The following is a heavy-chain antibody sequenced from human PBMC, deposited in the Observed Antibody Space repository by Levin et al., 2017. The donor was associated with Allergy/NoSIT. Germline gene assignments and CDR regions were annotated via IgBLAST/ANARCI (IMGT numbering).Heavy chain of an antibody. Sequence: SETLSLTCTVSGASVNSGTYYWSWIRQPAGKGLEWIGRIYTTGSTNYNPSLKSRVSISVDTSKNQFSLKLSSVTASDTAVYYCARDLGTAMNTVWFDPWGQGTLVTVSS. V-gene: IGHV4-61*02. CDR1: GASVNSGTYY. CDR2: IYTTGST. D-gene: IGHD5-18*01. CDR3: ARDLGTAMNTVWFDP. J-gene: IGHJ5*02.